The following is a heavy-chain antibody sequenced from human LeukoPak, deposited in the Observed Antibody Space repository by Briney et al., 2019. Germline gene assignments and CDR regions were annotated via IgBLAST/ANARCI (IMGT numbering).Heavy chain of an antibody. J-gene: IGHJ4*02. D-gene: IGHD6-13*01. CDR3: AKDQQVGAAAYYFDS. Sequence: QAGGSLRLSCAASGFTFSRYGLHWVRQAPGKGLEWVAVIANDGKDKKYADFVKGRFSICRDNSKSTLYLQMNSLRAEDTGVYYCAKDQQVGAAAYYFDSWGQGTLVTVPS. CDR1: GFTFSRYG. CDR2: IANDGKDK. V-gene: IGHV3-30*18.